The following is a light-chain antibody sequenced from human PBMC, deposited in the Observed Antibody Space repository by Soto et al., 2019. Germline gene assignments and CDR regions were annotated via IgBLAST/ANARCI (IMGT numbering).Light chain of an antibody. CDR2: GAS. J-gene: IGKJ1*01. CDR3: LQYNSPPLT. V-gene: IGKV1-17*01. Sequence: DIQMTQSPSSLSASVGDRVTITCRASQGIRYALGWYQQKPGTAPKRLIYGASILQNGVPSRFGGSGSGTEFTLTISSLQPEDFATYYCLQYNSPPLTFGQGNKVEI. CDR1: QGIRYA.